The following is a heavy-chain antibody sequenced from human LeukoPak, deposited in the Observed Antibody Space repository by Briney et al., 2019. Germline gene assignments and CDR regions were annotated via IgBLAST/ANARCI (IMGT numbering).Heavy chain of an antibody. D-gene: IGHD3-10*01. Sequence: GGSLRLSCAASGFTVSSNYMSWVRQAPGKGLEWVSVIYSGGSTYYADSVKGRFTISRGNSKNTLYLQMNSLRAEDTAVYYCARSTYGSGSHYTNNWLDPWGQGTLVTVSS. V-gene: IGHV3-53*01. J-gene: IGHJ5*02. CDR1: GFTVSSNY. CDR2: IYSGGST. CDR3: ARSTYGSGSHYTNNWLDP.